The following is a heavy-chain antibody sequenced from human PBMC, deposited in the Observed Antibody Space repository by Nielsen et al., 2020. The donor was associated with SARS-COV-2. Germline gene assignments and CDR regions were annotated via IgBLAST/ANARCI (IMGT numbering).Heavy chain of an antibody. V-gene: IGHV4-59*13. J-gene: IGHJ4*02. CDR2: IYYSGNT. CDR3: ARGAEEGLGY. Sequence: SETLSLTCTVSGSSIGSYYWSWIRQPPGKGLEWIGYIYYSGNTYYNPSLKSRATISVDTSKNQISLKLISVTAADTAVYYCARGAEEGLGYWGQGTLVIVSS. D-gene: IGHD6-19*01. CDR1: GSSIGSYY.